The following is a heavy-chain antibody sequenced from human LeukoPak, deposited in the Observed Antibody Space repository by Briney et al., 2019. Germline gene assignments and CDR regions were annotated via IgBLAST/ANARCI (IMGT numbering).Heavy chain of an antibody. V-gene: IGHV3-48*01. CDR3: ARDFSF. CDR1: GFTFSSYN. Sequence: GGSLRLSCAASGFTFSSYNMNWVRQAPGKGLEWVSYISSGSTIYYADSVKGRFTISRDNAKNSLHLQMSSLRAEDTAVYYCARDFSFWGQGTLVTVSS. J-gene: IGHJ4*02. D-gene: IGHD2/OR15-2a*01. CDR2: ISSGSTI.